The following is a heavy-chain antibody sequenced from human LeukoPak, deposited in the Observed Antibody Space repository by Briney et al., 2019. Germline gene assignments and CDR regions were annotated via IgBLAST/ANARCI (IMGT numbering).Heavy chain of an antibody. CDR3: ARSHYDFWSGYFDY. CDR2: IIPIFGTA. J-gene: IGHJ4*02. Sequence: SVKVSRKTSGCTFTSYAISWVRQAPGQGLEWMGGIIPIFGTANYAQKFQGRVTITADKSTSTAYMELSSLRSEDTAVYYCARSHYDFWSGYFDYWGQGTLVTVSS. CDR1: GCTFTSYA. D-gene: IGHD3-3*01. V-gene: IGHV1-69*06.